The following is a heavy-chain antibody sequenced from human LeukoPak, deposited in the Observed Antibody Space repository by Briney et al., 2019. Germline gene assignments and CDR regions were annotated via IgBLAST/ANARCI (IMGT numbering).Heavy chain of an antibody. CDR2: IAFDGSKK. J-gene: IGHJ6*02. CDR1: GFTFSIYG. D-gene: IGHD5/OR15-5a*01. CDR3: ARGNSVSYYYYGLDV. Sequence: GGSLRLSCVASGFTFSIYGMHWVRQAPGKGLEWVSVIAFDGSKKYYADSVTGRFTISRDNSKNTLYLQMDSLRPEDTAVYYCARGNSVSYYYYGLDVWGQGTTVTVSS. V-gene: IGHV3-30*03.